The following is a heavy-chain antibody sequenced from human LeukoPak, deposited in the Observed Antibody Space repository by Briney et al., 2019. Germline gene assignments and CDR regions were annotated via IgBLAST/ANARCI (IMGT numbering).Heavy chain of an antibody. D-gene: IGHD5-24*01. V-gene: IGHV3-9*01. CDR2: ISWNSGSI. CDR3: AKASEEMATRYFDL. CDR1: GFTFDDYA. J-gene: IGHJ2*01. Sequence: GGSLRLSCAASGFTFDDYAMHWVRQAPGKGLEWVSGISWNSGSIGYADSVKGRFTISRDNAKNSLYLQMNSLRAEDTALYYCAKASEEMATRYFDLWGRGTLVTVSS.